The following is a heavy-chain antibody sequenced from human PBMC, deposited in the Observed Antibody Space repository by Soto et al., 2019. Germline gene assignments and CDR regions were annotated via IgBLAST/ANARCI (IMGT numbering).Heavy chain of an antibody. CDR3: APLRAGYCSSTSCYEYFQH. J-gene: IGHJ1*01. Sequence: SETLSLTCAVYGGSFSGYYWSWIRQPPGKGLEWIGEINHSGSTNYNPSLKSRVTISVDTSKNQFSLKLSSVTAADTAVYYCAPLRAGYCSSTSCYEYFQHWGQGTLVTVSS. CDR1: GGSFSGYY. D-gene: IGHD2-2*03. V-gene: IGHV4-34*01. CDR2: INHSGST.